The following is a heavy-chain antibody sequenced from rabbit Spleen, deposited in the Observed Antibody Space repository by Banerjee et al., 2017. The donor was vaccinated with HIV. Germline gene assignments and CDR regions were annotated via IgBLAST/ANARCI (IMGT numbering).Heavy chain of an antibody. CDR2: IYSSSSGST. J-gene: IGHJ3*01. V-gene: IGHV1S40*01. Sequence: QSLEESGGGLVQPEGSLALTCTASGFSWSNAYRSWCRHAPGKGLVWIACIYSSSSGSTYFSSWAKGRFSITKTSSTTMALQKTSLTAADAATYFCAGSYSGYGIFTQLNLWGPGTLVTVS. D-gene: IGHD7-1*01. CDR3: AGSYSGYGIFTQLNL. CDR1: GFSWSNAY.